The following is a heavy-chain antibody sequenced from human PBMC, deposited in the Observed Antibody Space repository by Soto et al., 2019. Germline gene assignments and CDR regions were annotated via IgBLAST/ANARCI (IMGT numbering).Heavy chain of an antibody. J-gene: IGHJ6*02. CDR1: GYTFTSYG. Sequence: ASVKVSCKASGYTFTSYGISWVRQAPGQGLEWMGWINPNSGGTNYAQKFQGWVTMTRDTSISTAYMELSRLRSDDTAVYYCARILSGTYLSYYYYGMDVWGQGTTVTVSS. V-gene: IGHV1-2*04. CDR3: ARILSGTYLSYYYYGMDV. CDR2: INPNSGGT. D-gene: IGHD1-26*01.